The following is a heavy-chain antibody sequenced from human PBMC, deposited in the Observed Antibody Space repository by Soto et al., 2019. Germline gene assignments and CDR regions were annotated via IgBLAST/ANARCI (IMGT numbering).Heavy chain of an antibody. CDR3: ARADRYCSGGSCYSFDY. V-gene: IGHV1-18*01. CDR2: ISAYNGNT. D-gene: IGHD2-15*01. CDR1: GYTFTSYG. J-gene: IGHJ4*02. Sequence: ASVKVSCKASGYTFTSYGISWVRQAPGQGLEWMGWISAYNGNTNYAQKLQGGVTMTTDTSTSTAYMELRSLRSDDTAVYYCARADRYCSGGSCYSFDYWGQGTLVTVSS.